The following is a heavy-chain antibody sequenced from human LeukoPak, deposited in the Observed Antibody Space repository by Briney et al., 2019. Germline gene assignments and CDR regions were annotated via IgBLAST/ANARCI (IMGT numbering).Heavy chain of an antibody. V-gene: IGHV1-46*01. D-gene: IGHD2-2*01. CDR2: INPSGGST. J-gene: IGHJ4*02. CDR3: ARGFLGYCSSTSCRYFDY. CDR1: GYTFTSYY. Sequence: ASVNVSCKASGYTFTSYYMHWVRQAPGQGLEWMGIINPSGGSTSYAQKFQGRVTMTRDTSTSTVYMELSSLRSEDTAVYYCARGFLGYCSSTSCRYFDYWGQGTLVTVSS.